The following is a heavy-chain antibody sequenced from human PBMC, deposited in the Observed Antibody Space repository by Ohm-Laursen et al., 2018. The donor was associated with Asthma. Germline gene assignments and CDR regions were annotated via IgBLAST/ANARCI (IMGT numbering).Heavy chain of an antibody. CDR2: ISSSSSYT. Sequence: GSLRLSCAASGFTFSDYYMSWIRQAPGKGLEWVSYISSSSSYTNYADSVKGRFTISRDNAKNSLYLQMNSLRAEDTAAYYCATDYGDYGFDYWGQGTLVTVSS. J-gene: IGHJ4*02. CDR1: GFTFSDYY. D-gene: IGHD4-17*01. CDR3: ATDYGDYGFDY. V-gene: IGHV3-11*06.